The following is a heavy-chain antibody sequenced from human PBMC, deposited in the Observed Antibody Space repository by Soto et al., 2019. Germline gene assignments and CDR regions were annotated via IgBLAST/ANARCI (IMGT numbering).Heavy chain of an antibody. CDR1: GGSFSGYY. Sequence: SETLSLTCAVYGGSFSGYYWSWIRQPPGKGLEWIGEINHSGSTNYNPSLKSRVTISVDTSKNQFSLKVTSVTAADTAVYYCARGHGSLGLKFDYWGQGTLVTVSS. CDR3: ARGHGSLGLKFDY. CDR2: INHSGST. J-gene: IGHJ4*02. D-gene: IGHD3-10*01. V-gene: IGHV4-34*01.